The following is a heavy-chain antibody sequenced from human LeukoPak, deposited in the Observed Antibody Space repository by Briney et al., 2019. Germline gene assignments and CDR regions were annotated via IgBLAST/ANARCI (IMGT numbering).Heavy chain of an antibody. CDR1: GFTFSSYA. D-gene: IGHD3-22*01. Sequence: GGSLRLSCAASGFTFSSYAMSWVRQAPGKGLEWVSAISGSGGSTYYADSVKGRFTISRDNSKNTLYLQMNSLRAEDTAIYYCAKGIRGTMIVVVINWGQGTLVTVSS. J-gene: IGHJ4*02. V-gene: IGHV3-23*01. CDR2: ISGSGGST. CDR3: AKGIRGTMIVVVIN.